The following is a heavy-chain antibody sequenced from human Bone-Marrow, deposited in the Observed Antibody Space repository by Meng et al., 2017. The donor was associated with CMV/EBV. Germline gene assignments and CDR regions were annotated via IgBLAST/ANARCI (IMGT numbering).Heavy chain of an antibody. D-gene: IGHD2-2*01. J-gene: IGHJ6*02. Sequence: GGSLRLSCAASGFTFSSYGMHWVRQAPGKGLEWVAFIRYDGSNKYYADSVKGRFTISRDNSKNTLYLQMNSLRAEDTAVYYCVLDYCSSTSCYRGHYYYGMAVWGQGTTVTVSS. CDR3: VLDYCSSTSCYRGHYYYGMAV. CDR2: IRYDGSNK. V-gene: IGHV3-30*02. CDR1: GFTFSSYG.